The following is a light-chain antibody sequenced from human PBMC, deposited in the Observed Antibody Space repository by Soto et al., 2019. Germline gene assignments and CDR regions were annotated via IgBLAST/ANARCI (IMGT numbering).Light chain of an antibody. Sequence: QSALTQPRSVSGSPGQSVTISCTGTNSDVGGYNYVSWYQQYPGKAPKLMIYDVSKRPSGVPDRFSGSKSGNTASLTISGLQAEDEADYYCGSYAGIHTGVFGGGTKVTVL. V-gene: IGLV2-11*01. CDR3: GSYAGIHTGV. J-gene: IGLJ3*02. CDR1: NSDVGGYNY. CDR2: DVS.